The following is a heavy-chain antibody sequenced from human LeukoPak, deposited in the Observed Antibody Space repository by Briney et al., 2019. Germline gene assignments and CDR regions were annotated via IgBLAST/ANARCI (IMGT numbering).Heavy chain of an antibody. V-gene: IGHV4-59*01. CDR3: ARVVSSGWPYFDY. D-gene: IGHD6-19*01. Sequence: PSETLSLTCSVSGDSISSYFWTWLRQPPGKGLEWIGYISYSGSTNYNPSLMSRLTMSVDTSKNQLSLKLTSVTAADTAVYYCARVVSSGWPYFDYWGQGTLVTVSS. CDR2: ISYSGST. J-gene: IGHJ4*02. CDR1: GDSISSYF.